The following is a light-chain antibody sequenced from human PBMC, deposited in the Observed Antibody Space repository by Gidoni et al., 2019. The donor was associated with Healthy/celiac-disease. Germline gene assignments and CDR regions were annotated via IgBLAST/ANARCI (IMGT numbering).Light chain of an antibody. J-gene: IGKJ1*01. CDR3: QQRSNWRGT. V-gene: IGKV3-11*01. CDR1: QSVSSY. Sequence: EIVLTQSPATLSLSPGERATLSCRASQSVSSYLAWYQQKPGQAPRRLIYDASNRATGIPARFSGSGSVTDFTLTISSLEPEDFAVYYCQQRSNWRGTFGQGTKVEIK. CDR2: DAS.